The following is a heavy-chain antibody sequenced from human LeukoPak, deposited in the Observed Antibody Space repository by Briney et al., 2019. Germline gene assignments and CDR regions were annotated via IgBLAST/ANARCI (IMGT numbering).Heavy chain of an antibody. D-gene: IGHD6-13*01. CDR3: ARLEGYHNCFDP. CDR2: IYYSGST. Sequence: SETLSLTCTASGGSISSYYWSWIRQPPGKGLEWIVYIYYSGSTNYNPSLKSRVTISVDTSKNQFSLKLSSVTAADKAVYYCARLEGYHNCFDPWGQGTLVTVSS. CDR1: GGSISSYY. V-gene: IGHV4-59*01. J-gene: IGHJ5*02.